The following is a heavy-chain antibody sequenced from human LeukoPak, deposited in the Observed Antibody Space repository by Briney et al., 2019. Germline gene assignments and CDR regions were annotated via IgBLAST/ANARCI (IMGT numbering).Heavy chain of an antibody. J-gene: IGHJ4*02. D-gene: IGHD3-16*01. CDR1: GGSLSSYY. CDR2: IYYSGST. CDR3: ARWTWGNFDY. Sequence: SETLSLTRTVSGGSLSSYYWSWIRHPPGKGLEWIGYIYYSGSTNYNPSLKSRVTISVDTSKNQFSLKLSSVTAADTAVYYCARWTWGNFDYWGQGTLVTVPS. V-gene: IGHV4-59*01.